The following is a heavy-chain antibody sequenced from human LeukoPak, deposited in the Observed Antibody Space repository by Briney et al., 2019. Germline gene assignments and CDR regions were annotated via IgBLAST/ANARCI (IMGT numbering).Heavy chain of an antibody. CDR3: AKDHSLTPYNWFDP. J-gene: IGHJ5*02. CDR2: INNNGGIK. V-gene: IGHV3-23*01. Sequence: GGSLRLSCAASGFTFSSYAMSWVRQTPGKGLEWVSTINNNGGIKYYADSVKGRFTISRDNSKNTLYLQMNSLRAEDTAVYYCAKDHSLTPYNWFDPWGQGTLVTVSS. CDR1: GFTFSSYA.